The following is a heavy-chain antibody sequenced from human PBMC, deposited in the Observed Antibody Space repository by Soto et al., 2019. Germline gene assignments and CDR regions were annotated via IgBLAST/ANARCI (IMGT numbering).Heavy chain of an antibody. CDR3: ARVPDV. Sequence: SETLSLTCAVSGGAMSSGGYSWSWIRQPPGKGLEWIGYIYHNGSPYYNPSLKSRVTISVDRSKNQFSLKLSSVTAADTAVYYCARVPDVWGQGTTVTVS. J-gene: IGHJ6*02. CDR2: IYHNGSP. V-gene: IGHV4-30-2*01. CDR1: GGAMSSGGYS.